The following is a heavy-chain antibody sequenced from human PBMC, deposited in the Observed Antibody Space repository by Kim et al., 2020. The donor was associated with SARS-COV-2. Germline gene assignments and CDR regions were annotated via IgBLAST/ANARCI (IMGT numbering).Heavy chain of an antibody. D-gene: IGHD1-1*01. J-gene: IGHJ3*01. CDR3: AREGQSSGRAGTFDV. V-gene: IGHV3-30*01. Sequence: SVKGRFTSSRDNSNNVMFLQLDSLRTEDTAVYYCAREGQSSGRAGTFDVWGQGTLVSVSS.